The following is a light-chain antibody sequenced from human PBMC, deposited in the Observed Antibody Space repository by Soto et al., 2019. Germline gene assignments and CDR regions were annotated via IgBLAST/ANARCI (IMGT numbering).Light chain of an antibody. CDR3: QQYGSSYT. V-gene: IGKV3-20*01. J-gene: IGKJ2*01. Sequence: EIVLTQSPGTLSLSPGERATRSCRASQSVSSSYLAWYQQKPGQAPRLLIYGASSRATGIPDRFSGRWSGTDFTITISRLEPEDLAVYYCQQYGSSYTFGLLTKLESK. CDR1: QSVSSSY. CDR2: GAS.